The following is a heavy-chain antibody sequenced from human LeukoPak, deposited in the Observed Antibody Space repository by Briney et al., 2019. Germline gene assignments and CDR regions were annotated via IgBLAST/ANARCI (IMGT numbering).Heavy chain of an antibody. J-gene: IGHJ5*01. V-gene: IGHV1-69*04. CDR3: ARSRGYSSGWFDY. D-gene: IGHD6-19*01. CDR1: GGTFSSYG. CDR2: IIPVLGIA. Sequence: VASAKVSCKASGGTFSSYGINWVRQAPGQGLEWMGRIIPVLGIANYAQKFQGRVTITADKSTSTSYMELSSLRSEDTAVYYCARSRGYSSGWFDYWGHGTLVTVSS.